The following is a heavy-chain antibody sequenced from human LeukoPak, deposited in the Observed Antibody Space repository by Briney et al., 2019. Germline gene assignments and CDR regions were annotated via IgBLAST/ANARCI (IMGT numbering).Heavy chain of an antibody. CDR3: ASGAEGWNY. J-gene: IGHJ4*02. V-gene: IGHV3-13*01. CDR2: FGKSGHT. Sequence: GGSLRLSCAASGFTFSSYDMRWVRQVTGEGLEWVSGFGKSGHTYYAGSVKGRFTISRENAKNSLYLQMNDLRAGDTAVYYCASGAEGWNYWGQGTLVTVSS. CDR1: GFTFSSYD. D-gene: IGHD2-15*01.